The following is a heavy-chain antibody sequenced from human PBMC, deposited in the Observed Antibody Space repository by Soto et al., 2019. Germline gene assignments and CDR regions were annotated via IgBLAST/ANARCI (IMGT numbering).Heavy chain of an antibody. CDR1: GGSISSYY. J-gene: IGHJ5*02. CDR3: ARDQCSSTSCYTWNNWFDP. CDR2: IYYSGST. Sequence: SETLSLTCTVSGGSISSYYWSWIRRPPGKGLEWIGYIYYSGSTNYNPSLKSRVTISVDTSKNQFSLKLSSVTAADTAVYYCARDQCSSTSCYTWNNWFDPWGQGTLVTVSS. V-gene: IGHV4-59*01. D-gene: IGHD2-2*02.